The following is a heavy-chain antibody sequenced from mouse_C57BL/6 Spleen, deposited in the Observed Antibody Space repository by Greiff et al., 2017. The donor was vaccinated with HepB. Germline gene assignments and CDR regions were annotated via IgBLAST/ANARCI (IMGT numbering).Heavy chain of an antibody. CDR3: ARRRGWYFDV. Sequence: EVMLVESGPELVKPGASVKMSCKASGYTFTDYNMHWVKQSHGKSLEWIGYINPNNGGTSYNQKFKGKATLTVNKSSSTAYMELRSLTSEDSAVYYCARRRGWYFDVWGTGTTVTVSS. J-gene: IGHJ1*03. V-gene: IGHV1-22*01. CDR1: GYTFTDYN. CDR2: INPNNGGT.